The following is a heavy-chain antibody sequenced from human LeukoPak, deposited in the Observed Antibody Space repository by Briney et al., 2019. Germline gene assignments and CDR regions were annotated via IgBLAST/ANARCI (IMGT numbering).Heavy chain of an antibody. Sequence: SETLSLTCTVSGGSISSSSYYWGWIRQPPGKGLEWIGSVYYSGSTYYNPSLKSRVTISVDTSKNQFSLKLSSVTAADTAVYYCARHEAWFDPWGQGTLVTVSS. CDR2: VYYSGST. J-gene: IGHJ5*02. CDR1: GGSISSSSYY. V-gene: IGHV4-39*01. CDR3: ARHEAWFDP.